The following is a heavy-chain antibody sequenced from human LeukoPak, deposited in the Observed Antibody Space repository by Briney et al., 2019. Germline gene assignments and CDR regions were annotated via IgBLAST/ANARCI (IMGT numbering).Heavy chain of an antibody. V-gene: IGHV4-39*01. CDR1: GDSISRSDSY. CDR3: ARRRYYDGSGYLE. D-gene: IGHD3-22*01. Sequence: PETLSLTCSVSGDSISRSDSYWDWIRQPPGKGLEWIGTIYYSGRTYYSPSLNSRVTMSVDTSSNQLSLNLRSVTAADTAVYYCARRRYYDGSGYLEWGQGTLLSVSS. J-gene: IGHJ1*01. CDR2: IYYSGRT.